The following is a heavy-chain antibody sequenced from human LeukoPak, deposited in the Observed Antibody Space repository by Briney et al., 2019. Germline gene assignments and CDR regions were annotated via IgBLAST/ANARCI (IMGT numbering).Heavy chain of an antibody. J-gene: IGHJ4*02. CDR3: ATEKGDSPDY. Sequence: GGSLRLSCAASGFTVSSNYMSWVRQAPGKGLEWVSVIYSGGNTYYADSVQGRFTISRDNSKNTPFLQMNSLRAEDTAVYYCATEKGDSPDYWGQGTLVTVSS. CDR2: IYSGGNT. D-gene: IGHD2-21*01. V-gene: IGHV3-53*01. CDR1: GFTVSSNY.